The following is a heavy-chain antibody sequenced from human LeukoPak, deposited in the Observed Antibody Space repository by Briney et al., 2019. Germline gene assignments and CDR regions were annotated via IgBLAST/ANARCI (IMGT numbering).Heavy chain of an antibody. CDR3: ARHGPPAYGSINWFDP. V-gene: IGHV4-59*08. CDR1: GGSISSYY. D-gene: IGHD3-10*01. Sequence: PSESLSLTCTVSGGSISSYYWTWIRQPPGKGLEWIGYIYYSGSTNYNPSLKSRVTISVDTSKNQFSLKLSSVTAADTAVYYCARHGPPAYGSINWFDPWGQGTLVTVSS. J-gene: IGHJ5*02. CDR2: IYYSGST.